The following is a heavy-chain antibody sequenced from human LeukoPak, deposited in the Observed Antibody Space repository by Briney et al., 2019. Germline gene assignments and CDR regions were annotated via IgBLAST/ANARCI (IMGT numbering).Heavy chain of an antibody. Sequence: GGSLRLSCAASGFSFSNYWMSWVRQAPGKGLEWVANIKQDGSEKYYVDSVKGRFAISRDNAKNSLYLQMNSLRAEDTAVYYCARDTPFGYVYGGKSVGFYFDYWGQGTLVTVSS. CDR2: IKQDGSEK. CDR1: GFSFSNYW. V-gene: IGHV3-7*01. CDR3: ARDTPFGYVYGGKSVGFYFDY. D-gene: IGHD4-23*01. J-gene: IGHJ4*02.